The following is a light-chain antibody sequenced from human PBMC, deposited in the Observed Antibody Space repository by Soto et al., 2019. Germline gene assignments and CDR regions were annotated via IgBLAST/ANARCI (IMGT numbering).Light chain of an antibody. Sequence: ETVMTQSPVTLSVSPGERATLSCRASQSVASRNLAWYQQKPGQAPRLLVYGASTRATGIPARFSGSGAGTDFTLTITSLQSEDFGVYFCQQYKDWPTTFGQGTKVDIK. CDR1: QSVASRN. J-gene: IGKJ1*01. CDR2: GAS. CDR3: QQYKDWPTT. V-gene: IGKV3-15*01.